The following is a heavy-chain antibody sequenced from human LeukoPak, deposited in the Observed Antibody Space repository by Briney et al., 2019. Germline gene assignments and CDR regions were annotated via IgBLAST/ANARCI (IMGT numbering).Heavy chain of an antibody. Sequence: GAPLKISCQGFGYSFTSYWIGWVRQMPGKGMEWMEVIYPGDLRVRYNPSFQGQVTISVDKYINTAYLQWVSLRASDSAMYYCACRDLTSTWSFPWGQGTLVTVAS. CDR3: ACRDLTSTWSFP. CDR1: GYSFTSYW. CDR2: IYPGDLRV. D-gene: IGHD6-13*01. V-gene: IGHV5-51*01. J-gene: IGHJ5*02.